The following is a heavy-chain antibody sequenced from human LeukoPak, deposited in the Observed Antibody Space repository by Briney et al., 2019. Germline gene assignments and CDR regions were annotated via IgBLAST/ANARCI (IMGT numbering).Heavy chain of an antibody. V-gene: IGHV3-23*01. D-gene: IGHD3-16*01. CDR1: GFTFNAYA. J-gene: IGHJ4*01. Sequence: GGSLSLLCVGSGFTFNAYAMSWVRQRPGKGPEWVSMISSSGDATDYAESVKDRLSISRDNAKKTLYLQINDPRGDDTAIYYCAKDPRAMGRDFVDDWSQGHLVIVSS. CDR3: AKDPRAMGRDFVDD. CDR2: ISSSGDAT.